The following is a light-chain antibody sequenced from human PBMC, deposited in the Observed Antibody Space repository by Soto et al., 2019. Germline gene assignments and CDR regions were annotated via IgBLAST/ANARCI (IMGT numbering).Light chain of an antibody. CDR3: QHYNELPLT. J-gene: IGKJ4*01. V-gene: IGKV3-15*01. CDR1: QSVSTN. Sequence: EIVMTQSPATLSVSPGERATLSCRASQSVSTNLAWYQQKPGQGPRLLIFGASTRAIGIPARFSGSGSGTDVTLTISSLQSEDFAVYYCQHYNELPLTFGGGTKVEIK. CDR2: GAS.